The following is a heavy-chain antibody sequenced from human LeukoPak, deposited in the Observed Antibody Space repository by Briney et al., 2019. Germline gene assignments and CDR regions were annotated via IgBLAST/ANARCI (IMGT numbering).Heavy chain of an antibody. D-gene: IGHD2-15*01. J-gene: IGHJ4*02. Sequence: GGSLRLSCAASGFTFSSYSMNWVRQAPGKGLEWVSAISGSGGSTYYADSVKGRFTISRDNSKNTLYLQMNSLRAEDTAVYYCAKDEVVVAASFDYWGQGTLVTVSS. CDR2: ISGSGGST. CDR3: AKDEVVVAASFDY. V-gene: IGHV3-23*01. CDR1: GFTFSSYS.